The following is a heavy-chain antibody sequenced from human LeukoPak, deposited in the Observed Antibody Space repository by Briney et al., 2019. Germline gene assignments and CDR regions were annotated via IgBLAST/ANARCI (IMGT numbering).Heavy chain of an antibody. CDR1: GYTFTGYY. J-gene: IGHJ6*03. CDR3: ASSPPTGWLHYYMDV. CDR2: INPNSGGT. V-gene: IGHV1-2*02. D-gene: IGHD5-12*01. Sequence: GASVKVSCKASGYTFTGYYMHWVRQAPGQGIEWVGWINPNSGGTNYAQKFQGRVTMTRDTSISTAYMELSRLRSDDTAVYYCASSPPTGWLHYYMDVWGKGTTVTVSS.